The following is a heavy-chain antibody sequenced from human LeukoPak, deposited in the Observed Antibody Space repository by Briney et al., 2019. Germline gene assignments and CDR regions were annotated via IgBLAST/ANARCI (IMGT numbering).Heavy chain of an antibody. Sequence: PGGSLRLSCTASGFTLRSYAMSWVRQAPEKGLEWVSGISGSGGSTDYADSVMGRFTISRDESKNTLYLQMNGLRAEDTAVYYCAKGGSGSPRSYFDYWGQGTLVTVSS. CDR2: ISGSGGST. D-gene: IGHD3-10*01. CDR1: GFTLRSYA. CDR3: AKGGSGSPRSYFDY. J-gene: IGHJ4*02. V-gene: IGHV3-23*01.